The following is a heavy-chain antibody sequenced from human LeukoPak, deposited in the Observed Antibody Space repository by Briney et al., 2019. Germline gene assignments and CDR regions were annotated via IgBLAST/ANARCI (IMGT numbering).Heavy chain of an antibody. CDR1: GFTFSSYA. CDR3: AKFEGYCSSSCSSKPTGWYFDY. CDR2: ISGSGGST. Sequence: GGSLRLSCAASGFTFSSYAMSWVRQAPGKGLEWVSAISGSGGSTYYADSVKGRFTISRDNSKNTLYLQMNSLRAEDTAVYYCAKFEGYCSSSCSSKPTGWYFDYWGQGTLVTVSS. V-gene: IGHV3-23*01. J-gene: IGHJ4*02. D-gene: IGHD2-2*01.